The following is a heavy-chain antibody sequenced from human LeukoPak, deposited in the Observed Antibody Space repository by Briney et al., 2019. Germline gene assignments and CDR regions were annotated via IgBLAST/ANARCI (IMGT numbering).Heavy chain of an antibody. CDR1: GFTFDDYA. Sequence: PGGSLRLSCAASGFTFDDYAMHWVRQAPGKGLEWVSGISWNSGSIGYADSVKGRFTISRDNAKSTLYLQMNSLRAEDTAVYYCARALFLGDWFDPWGQGTLVTVSS. CDR3: ARALFLGDWFDP. D-gene: IGHD3-16*01. V-gene: IGHV3-9*01. CDR2: ISWNSGSI. J-gene: IGHJ5*02.